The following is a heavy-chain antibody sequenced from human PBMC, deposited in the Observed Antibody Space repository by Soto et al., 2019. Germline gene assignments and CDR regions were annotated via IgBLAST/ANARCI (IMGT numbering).Heavy chain of an antibody. CDR2: IYPGDSDT. D-gene: IGHD5-12*01. CDR1: GYSFTRYW. V-gene: IGHV5-51*01. J-gene: IGHJ5*02. Sequence: GESLKIFRKGSGYSFTRYWIGWVRQMPGKVLEWMGIIYPGDSDTRYSPSFQGQVTISADKSISTAYLQWSSLKASDIAMYYCAIHSTGYEDSWGQGTLVTVSS. CDR3: AIHSTGYEDS.